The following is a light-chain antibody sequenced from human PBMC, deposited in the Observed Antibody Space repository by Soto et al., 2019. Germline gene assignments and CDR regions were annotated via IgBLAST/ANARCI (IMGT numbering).Light chain of an antibody. CDR2: GAS. CDR3: QQYNNWPQT. CDR1: QSVSSN. V-gene: IGKV3-15*01. Sequence: EIVMTQSPATLSVSPGERATVSCRASQSVSSNLAWYQQKPGQAPRLLIYGASTRATGIPARFSGSGSGTEFTLTISSLQSEDFAVYYCQQYNNWPQTFGQWTKV. J-gene: IGKJ1*01.